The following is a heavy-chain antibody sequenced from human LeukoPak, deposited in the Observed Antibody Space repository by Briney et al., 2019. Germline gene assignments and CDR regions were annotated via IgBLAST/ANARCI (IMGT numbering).Heavy chain of an antibody. Sequence: SETLSLTCTVSGGSITSGLYYWGWIRQPPGKGLEWIGSIYYSGSTYYNPSLKSRITMSVDTSKNRFSLKLSSVTAADTAVYYCARDSGYSYGNWFDPWGQGTLVTVSS. D-gene: IGHD5-18*01. V-gene: IGHV4-39*07. J-gene: IGHJ5*02. CDR1: GGSITSGLYY. CDR2: IYYSGST. CDR3: ARDSGYSYGNWFDP.